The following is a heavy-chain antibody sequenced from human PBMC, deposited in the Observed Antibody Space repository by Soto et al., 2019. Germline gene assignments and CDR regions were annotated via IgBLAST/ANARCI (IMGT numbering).Heavy chain of an antibody. Sequence: GGSLRLSCAASGFTFSSYAMSWVRQAPGKGLEWVSAISGSGGSTYYADSVKGRFTISRDNSKNTLYLQMNSLRAEDTAVYYCARGHYDFWSGQVDYYYYYLDVWGKGTTVTVSS. D-gene: IGHD3-3*01. CDR2: ISGSGGST. J-gene: IGHJ6*03. CDR1: GFTFSSYA. V-gene: IGHV3-23*01. CDR3: ARGHYDFWSGQVDYYYYYLDV.